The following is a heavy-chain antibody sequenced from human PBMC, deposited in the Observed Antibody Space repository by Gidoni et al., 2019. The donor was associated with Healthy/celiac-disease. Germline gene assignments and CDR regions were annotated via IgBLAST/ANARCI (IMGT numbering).Heavy chain of an antibody. CDR3: AREGWGRYSYGTGYYFDY. Sequence: QVQLQQWGAGLLKPSEPLSLTCAVYGGSFSGYYWSWIRQPPGKGLEWIWEINDSGSTNYNPSVKSRVTISVDTSKNQFSLKLSSVTAADTAVYYCAREGWGRYSYGTGYYFDYWGQGTLVTVSS. V-gene: IGHV4-34*01. D-gene: IGHD5-18*01. CDR1: GGSFSGYY. CDR2: INDSGST. J-gene: IGHJ4*02.